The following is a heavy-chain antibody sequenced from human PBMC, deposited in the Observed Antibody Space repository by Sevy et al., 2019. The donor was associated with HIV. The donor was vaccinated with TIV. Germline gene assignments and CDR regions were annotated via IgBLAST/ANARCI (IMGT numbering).Heavy chain of an antibody. CDR1: GFTFSDHY. CDR3: ARHLQYSSSSPLDY. V-gene: IGHV3-72*01. J-gene: IGHJ4*02. D-gene: IGHD6-6*01. CDR2: IRNKADSYTT. Sequence: GGSLRLSCAASGFTFSDHYMEWVRQAPGKGLEWVGRIRNKADSYTTEYAASVKGRFTISRDDSKNSLYLLMNSLKTEDTALYHCARHLQYSSSSPLDYWGQGTLVTVSS.